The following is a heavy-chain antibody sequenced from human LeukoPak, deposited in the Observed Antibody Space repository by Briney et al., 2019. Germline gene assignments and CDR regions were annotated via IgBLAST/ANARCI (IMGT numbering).Heavy chain of an antibody. V-gene: IGHV3-23*01. D-gene: IGHD3-16*02. CDR1: GFTFSSYG. J-gene: IGHJ4*02. CDR2: ISGSGGST. Sequence: GGSLRLSCAASGFTFSSYGMSWVRQAPGKGLEWVSAISGSGGSTYYADSVKGRFTISRDNSKNTLYLQMNSLRAEDTAVYYCAKENVMITFGGVIVGPHFDYWGQGTLVTVSS. CDR3: AKENVMITFGGVIVGPHFDY.